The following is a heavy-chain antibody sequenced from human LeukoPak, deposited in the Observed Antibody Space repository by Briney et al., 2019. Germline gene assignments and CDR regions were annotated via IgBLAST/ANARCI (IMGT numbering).Heavy chain of an antibody. CDR3: ARGLRIAAAGTLGY. J-gene: IGHJ4*02. D-gene: IGHD6-13*01. Sequence: KPSETLSLTCAVYGGSFSGYYWSWIRQPPGKRLEWMGEINHSGSTNYNPSLKSRVTISVDTSKNQFSLKLSSVTAADTAVYYCARGLRIAAAGTLGYWGQGTLVTVSS. V-gene: IGHV4-34*01. CDR1: GGSFSGYY. CDR2: INHSGST.